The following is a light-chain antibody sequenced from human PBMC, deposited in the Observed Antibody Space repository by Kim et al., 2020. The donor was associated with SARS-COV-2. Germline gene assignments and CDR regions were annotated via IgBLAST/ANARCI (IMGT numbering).Light chain of an antibody. CDR3: QVWDSSARV. V-gene: IGLV3-21*03. Sequence: SVAPGKTAMVTVCGNDMGTKSVHWDQQKPGHAPVLVIYDDSDRPSGIPERFSGSNSGNTATLTISRVEAGDEADYYCQVWDSSARVFGGGTKLTVL. CDR2: DDS. CDR1: DMGTKS. J-gene: IGLJ3*02.